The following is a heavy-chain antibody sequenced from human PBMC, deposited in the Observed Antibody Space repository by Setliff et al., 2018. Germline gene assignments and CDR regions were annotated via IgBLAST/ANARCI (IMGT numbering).Heavy chain of an antibody. D-gene: IGHD3-3*01. V-gene: IGHV1-2*04. J-gene: IGHJ5*02. CDR1: GYAFTDNY. CDR2: INPKTGGT. Sequence: SVKVSCKTSGYAFTDNYIHWVRQAPGQGLEWMGWINPKTGGTNLVQKFQGWVSMTRDTSITTAYMELSRLTSDDMAVYYCASPFPHGWSGYYGVGWFDPWGQGTLVTVSS. CDR3: ASPFPHGWSGYYGVGWFDP.